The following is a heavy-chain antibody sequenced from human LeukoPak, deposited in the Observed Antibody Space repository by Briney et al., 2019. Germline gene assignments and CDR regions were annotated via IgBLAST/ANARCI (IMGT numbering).Heavy chain of an antibody. CDR3: ARARSGSYYNNWFGP. V-gene: IGHV1-8*01. D-gene: IGHD3-10*01. CDR2: MNPNSGNT. CDR1: GYTFTSYD. J-gene: IGHJ5*02. Sequence: ASVKVSCKASGYTFTSYDINWVRQATGQGLEWMGWMNPNSGNTGYAQKFQGRVTMTRNTSISTAYMELSSLRSEDTAVYYCARARSGSYYNNWFGPWGQGTLVTVSS.